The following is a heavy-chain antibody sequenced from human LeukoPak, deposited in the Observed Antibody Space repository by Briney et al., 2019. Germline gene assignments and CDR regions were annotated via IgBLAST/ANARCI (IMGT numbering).Heavy chain of an antibody. V-gene: IGHV6-1*01. Sequence: SQTLSLTCAISGDSVSSNSATCNWIRQSPSRGLQWLGRTYYRSKWYNDYAVSVKSRITINPDTSRHQFSLQMNSVTPEDTAVYYCTRDFEYWGQGTLVTVSS. CDR2: TYYRSKWYN. J-gene: IGHJ4*02. CDR3: TRDFEY. CDR1: GDSVSSNSAT.